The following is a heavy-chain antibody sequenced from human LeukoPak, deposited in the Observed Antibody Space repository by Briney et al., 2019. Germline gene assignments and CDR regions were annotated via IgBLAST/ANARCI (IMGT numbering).Heavy chain of an antibody. CDR2: IYTSGST. V-gene: IGHV4-4*07. CDR3: ARESPYCGGDCYSKWFDP. J-gene: IGHJ5*02. CDR1: GGSISSYY. D-gene: IGHD2-21*02. Sequence: SETLSLTCTVSGGSISSYYWSWIRQPVGKGLEWIGRIYTSGSTNYNPSLKSRVTMSVDTSKNQFSLKLSSVTAADTAVYYCARESPYCGGDCYSKWFDPWGQGTLVTVSS.